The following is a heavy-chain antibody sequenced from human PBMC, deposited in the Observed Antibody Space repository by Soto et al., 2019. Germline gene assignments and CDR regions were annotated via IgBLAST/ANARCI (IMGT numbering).Heavy chain of an antibody. D-gene: IGHD3-3*01. CDR1: GGSISSGDYS. Sequence: SETLSLTCTVSGGSISSGDYSWSWVRQSPGKGLEWIGHIYNSGITYYNPSLKSRVVISIDTSRNQFSLRLNSLTAADRAVYFCARGVTVFGLVSRFWFDPWGQGTAVTVS. CDR3: ARGVTVFGLVSRFWFDP. CDR2: IYNSGIT. J-gene: IGHJ5*02. V-gene: IGHV4-30-4*01.